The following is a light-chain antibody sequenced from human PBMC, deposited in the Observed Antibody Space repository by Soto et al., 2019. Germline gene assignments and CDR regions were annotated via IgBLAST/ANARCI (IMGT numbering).Light chain of an antibody. J-gene: IGLJ1*01. V-gene: IGLV1-51*02. Sequence: QSVLTQPPSVSAAPGQKVTISCSGSSSNIGNNYVSWYQQLPGTAPKLLIYENNKRPSGIPDRFSGSKSGTSATLCITGLQTGDEADYYCGTWDSSLSAYVFGTGTKVTVL. CDR2: ENN. CDR3: GTWDSSLSAYV. CDR1: SSNIGNNY.